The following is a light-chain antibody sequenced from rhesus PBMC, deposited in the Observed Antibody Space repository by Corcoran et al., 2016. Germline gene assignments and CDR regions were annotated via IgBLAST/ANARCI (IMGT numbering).Light chain of an antibody. V-gene: IGKV1-22*01. Sequence: DIQMTPSPSSLSASVGDTVTITCRASQGISNWLAWYPQKPGKAPMLLLYKASSLASGVPSRFSGSGSGTYVTLTISSLQPEDFATYYCLHYNSNPYSFGQGTKVEIK. CDR1: QGISNW. CDR3: LHYNSNPYS. CDR2: KAS. J-gene: IGKJ2*01.